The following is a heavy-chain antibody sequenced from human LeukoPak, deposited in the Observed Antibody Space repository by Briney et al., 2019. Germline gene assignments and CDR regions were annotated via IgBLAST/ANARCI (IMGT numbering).Heavy chain of an antibody. Sequence: SETLSFTCTVSGGSISSYYWSWIRRPPGKGLEWIGYIYYSGSTNYNPSLKSRVTISVDTSKNQFSLKLSSVTAADTAVYYCARTPRNWNWYFDLWGRGTLVTVSS. V-gene: IGHV4-59*01. CDR1: GGSISSYY. CDR3: ARTPRNWNWYFDL. D-gene: IGHD1-1*01. CDR2: IYYSGST. J-gene: IGHJ2*01.